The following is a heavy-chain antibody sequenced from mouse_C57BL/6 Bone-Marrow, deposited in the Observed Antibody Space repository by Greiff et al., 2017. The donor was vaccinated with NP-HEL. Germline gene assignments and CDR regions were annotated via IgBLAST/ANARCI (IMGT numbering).Heavy chain of an antibody. Sequence: QVQLQQSGAELARPGASVKLSCKASGYTFTSYGISWVKQRTGQGLEWIGEIYPRSGNTYYNEKFKGKATLTADKSSSTAYMALRSLTSEDSAVYFCARYIYRFAYWGQGTLVTVSA. D-gene: IGHD1-3*01. J-gene: IGHJ3*01. CDR3: ARYIYRFAY. CDR1: GYTFTSYG. V-gene: IGHV1-81*01. CDR2: IYPRSGNT.